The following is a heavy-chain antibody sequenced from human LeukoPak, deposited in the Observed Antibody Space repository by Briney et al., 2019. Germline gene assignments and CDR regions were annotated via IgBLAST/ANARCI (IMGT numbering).Heavy chain of an antibody. J-gene: IGHJ6*03. V-gene: IGHV1-8*03. Sequence: ASVKVSCKASGYTFTIYDINWVRQATGQGLEWMGWMNPNSGNTGYAQKFQGRVTITRNTSISTAYMELSSLRSEDTAVYYCARGPTEGHYYYYMDVWGKGTTVTVSS. CDR2: MNPNSGNT. CDR3: ARGPTEGHYYYYMDV. CDR1: GYTFTIYD.